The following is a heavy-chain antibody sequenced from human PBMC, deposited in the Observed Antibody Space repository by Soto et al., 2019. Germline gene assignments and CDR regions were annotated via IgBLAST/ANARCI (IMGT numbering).Heavy chain of an antibody. D-gene: IGHD1-26*01. CDR1: GFTFSSYG. CDR2: ISYDGGNE. CDR3: AKDRYSGTYPTDFDY. Sequence: AGGSLRLSCAGSGFTFSSYGIHWVRQAPRKGLEWVALISYDGGNEKYTESVKDRFTISRDDSHNVAYLQMSSLRTEDTAMYYCAKDRYSGTYPTDFDYWGQGSLVTVSS. V-gene: IGHV3-30*18. J-gene: IGHJ4*02.